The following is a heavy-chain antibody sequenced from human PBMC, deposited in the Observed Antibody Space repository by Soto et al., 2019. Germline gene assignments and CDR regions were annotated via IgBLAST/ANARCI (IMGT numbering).Heavy chain of an antibody. CDR2: IYYSGST. J-gene: IGHJ3*02. Sequence: LSLTCTVSGGSISTEYYWSCIRQPPGKGLEWIGYIYYSGSTYYNPSLKNRVTISVDTSKNQFSLKVYSVTAADTAVYYCARAPYRGANSRDAFDIWGQGTMVTVSS. CDR1: GGSISTEYY. V-gene: IGHV4-30-4*01. CDR3: ARAPYRGANSRDAFDI. D-gene: IGHD7-27*01.